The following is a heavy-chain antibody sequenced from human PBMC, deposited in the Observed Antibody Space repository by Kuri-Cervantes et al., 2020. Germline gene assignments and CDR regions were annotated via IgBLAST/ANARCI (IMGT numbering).Heavy chain of an antibody. V-gene: IGHV4-31*03. D-gene: IGHD3-22*01. Sequence: SETLSLTCTVSGGSISSGGYYWSWIRQHPGKGLEWIGYIYYSGNTYYHPSLKSRVTISVDTSKNQFSLRLSSVTAADTAVYYCARDGVPHYYDSSGPPTYWGQGTLVTVSS. CDR2: IYYSGNT. J-gene: IGHJ4*02. CDR3: ARDGVPHYYDSSGPPTY. CDR1: GGSISSGGYY.